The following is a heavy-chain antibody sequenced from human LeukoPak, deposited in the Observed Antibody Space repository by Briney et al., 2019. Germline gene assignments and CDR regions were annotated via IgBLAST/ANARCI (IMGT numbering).Heavy chain of an antibody. V-gene: IGHV3-30*18. Sequence: GGSLRLSCAASGFTFSSYGMHWVRQAPGKGLEWVAVISYDGSNKYYADSVKGRFTISRDNSKNTLYLQMNSLGAEDTAVYYCANGPGSSSFYYYYGMDVWGQGTTVTVSS. CDR2: ISYDGSNK. CDR3: ANGPGSSSFYYYYGMDV. J-gene: IGHJ6*02. CDR1: GFTFSSYG. D-gene: IGHD6-6*01.